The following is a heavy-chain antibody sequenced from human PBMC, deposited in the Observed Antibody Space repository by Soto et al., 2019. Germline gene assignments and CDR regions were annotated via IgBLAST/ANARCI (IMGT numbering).Heavy chain of an antibody. V-gene: IGHV4-31*11. J-gene: IGHJ4*02. CDR1: GGSFSGYY. D-gene: IGHD6-13*01. CDR2: IYHSGST. CDR3: ARIKGGAAGNFDY. Sequence: TMSLTCAVYGGSFSGYYWTWMRQHPEKGLEWIGYIYHSGSTFYNPSLKGRVTMSVDTSKNQFSLKLNSVTAADTAVYYCARIKGGAAGNFDYWGQGALVTVSS.